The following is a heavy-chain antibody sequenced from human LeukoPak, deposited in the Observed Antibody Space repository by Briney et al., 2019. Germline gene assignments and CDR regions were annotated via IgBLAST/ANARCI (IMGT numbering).Heavy chain of an antibody. J-gene: IGHJ4*02. CDR1: GFTFSSYS. D-gene: IGHD1/OR15-1a*01. CDR3: TNSNWYIRN. CDR2: IGTDGSTT. V-gene: IGHV3-74*01. Sequence: GGSLRLSCAASGFTFSSYSMHWVRQAPGEGLVWVSRIGTDGSTTGYADSVKGRFTISRDNVKNTVYLQMNSLRVEDTAVYYCTNSNWYIRNWGQGTLVIVSS.